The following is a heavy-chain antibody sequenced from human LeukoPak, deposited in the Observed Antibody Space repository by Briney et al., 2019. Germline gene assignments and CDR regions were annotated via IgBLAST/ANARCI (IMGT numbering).Heavy chain of an antibody. Sequence: GGSLRLSCAASGFTFSSYWMTWVRQAPGKGLEWVANIKQDGSQKCYVDSVKGRLTISRDNAKNSVYLQVNSLRVEDTAVYYCARIGYSSSSLDYWGQGTPVTVSS. CDR2: IKQDGSQK. J-gene: IGHJ4*02. CDR1: GFTFSSYW. D-gene: IGHD6-13*01. CDR3: ARIGYSSSSLDY. V-gene: IGHV3-7*01.